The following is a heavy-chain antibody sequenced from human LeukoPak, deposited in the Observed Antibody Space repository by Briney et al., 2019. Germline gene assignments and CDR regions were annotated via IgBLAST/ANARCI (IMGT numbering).Heavy chain of an antibody. Sequence: ASVKVSCKASGYTFTSYAMHWVRQAPGQRLEWMGWINAGNGNTKYSQKFQGRVTTTRDTSASTAYMELSSLRSEDTAVYYCARLYSSSWYLDYWGQGTLVTVSS. D-gene: IGHD6-13*01. CDR2: INAGNGNT. J-gene: IGHJ4*02. CDR3: ARLYSSSWYLDY. V-gene: IGHV1-3*01. CDR1: GYTFTSYA.